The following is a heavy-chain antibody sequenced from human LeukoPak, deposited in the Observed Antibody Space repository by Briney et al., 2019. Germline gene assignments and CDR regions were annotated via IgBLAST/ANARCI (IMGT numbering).Heavy chain of an antibody. Sequence: GSLRLSCVASGFTFSSYAMNWVRQAPGKGLEWVSVISTSGGSTYYADSVKGRFTISRDNSKSTLYLQMNSLRAEDTAIYYCAKELYCSSTSCAQFDPWGQGTLVTVSS. CDR3: AKELYCSSTSCAQFDP. V-gene: IGHV3-23*01. J-gene: IGHJ5*02. D-gene: IGHD2-2*01. CDR1: GFTFSSYA. CDR2: ISTSGGST.